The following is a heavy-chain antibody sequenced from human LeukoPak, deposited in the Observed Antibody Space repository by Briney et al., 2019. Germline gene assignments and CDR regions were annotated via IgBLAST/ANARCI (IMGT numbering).Heavy chain of an antibody. D-gene: IGHD5-24*01. CDR2: IYSGGST. CDR1: GFTFSSYG. J-gene: IGHJ4*02. Sequence: GGSLRLSCAASGFTFSSYGMSWVRQAPGKGLEWVSVIYSGGSTYYADSVKGRFTISRDNSKNTLYLQMNSLRAEDTAVYYCARVALRWLQFTEFDYWGQGTLVTVSS. CDR3: ARVALRWLQFTEFDY. V-gene: IGHV3-53*01.